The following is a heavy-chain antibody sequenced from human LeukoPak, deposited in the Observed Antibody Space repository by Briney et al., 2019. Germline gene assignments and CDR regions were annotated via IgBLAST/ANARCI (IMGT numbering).Heavy chain of an antibody. Sequence: GGSLRLSCAASGFTFSSYAMSWVRQAPGKGLEWVSGISGSGGSTDYADSVKGRFTISRDNSKTTMSLQMNSLRAEDTAVYYCARDSEAYYYDSSGYSHWGQGTLVTVSS. D-gene: IGHD3-22*01. V-gene: IGHV3-23*01. J-gene: IGHJ4*02. CDR3: ARDSEAYYYDSSGYSH. CDR1: GFTFSSYA. CDR2: ISGSGGST.